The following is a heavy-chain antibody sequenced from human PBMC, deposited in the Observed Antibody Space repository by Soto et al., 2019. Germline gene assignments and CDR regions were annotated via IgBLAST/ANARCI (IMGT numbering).Heavy chain of an antibody. CDR2: IWYDGRNK. CDR1: GFTFSSYG. CDR3: ARDDYDSSGYYYVDY. V-gene: IGHV3-33*01. D-gene: IGHD3-22*01. J-gene: IGHJ4*02. Sequence: QVQLVESGGGVVQPGRSLRLSCAASGFTFSSYGMHWVRQAPGKGLEWVAVIWYDGRNKYYADSLKGRFTISRDNSKKTLYLQVNSLRAEDTAVYFCARDDYDSSGYYYVDYWGQGTLVTVSS.